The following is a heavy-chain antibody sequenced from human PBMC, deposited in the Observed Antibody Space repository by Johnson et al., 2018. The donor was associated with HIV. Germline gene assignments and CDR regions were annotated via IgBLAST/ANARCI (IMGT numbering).Heavy chain of an antibody. Sequence: QVQLMESGGGVVQPGRSLRLSCAASGFTFSSYPMHWVRQAPGKGLEWVAVISYDGGNEYYADSMKGRFTISRDNSKNTLYLQMNSLRAEDTAVYYCARACRDGYTCDAFDIWGQGTMVTVSS. CDR3: ARACRDGYTCDAFDI. V-gene: IGHV3-30*04. J-gene: IGHJ3*02. CDR2: ISYDGGNE. CDR1: GFTFSSYP. D-gene: IGHD5-24*01.